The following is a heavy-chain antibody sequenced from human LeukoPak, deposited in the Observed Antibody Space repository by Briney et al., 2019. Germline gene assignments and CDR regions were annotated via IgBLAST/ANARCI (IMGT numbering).Heavy chain of an antibody. CDR1: GGTFSSYA. CDR2: IIPILGIA. J-gene: IGHJ4*02. Sequence: ASVKVSCKASGGTFSSYAISWVRQAPGQGLEWMGRIIPILGIANYAQKFQGRVTITADKSTSTAYMELSSLRSEDTAVYYCARGRRDDYGDLKYYFDYWGQGTLVTVSS. CDR3: ARGRRDDYGDLKYYFDY. V-gene: IGHV1-69*04. D-gene: IGHD4-17*01.